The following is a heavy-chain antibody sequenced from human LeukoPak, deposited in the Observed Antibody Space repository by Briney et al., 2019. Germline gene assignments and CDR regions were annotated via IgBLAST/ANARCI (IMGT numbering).Heavy chain of an antibody. CDR3: ARLVNSYGKACYFDY. CDR2: IYPGDSDT. D-gene: IGHD5-18*01. Sequence: GESLKISCKGSGYSFTSYWIGWVRQMPGKGLEWMGIIYPGDSDTRYSPSFQGQVTISADKSISTAYLQWSSLKASDTAMYYCARLVNSYGKACYFDYWGQGTLVTVSS. V-gene: IGHV5-51*01. J-gene: IGHJ4*02. CDR1: GYSFTSYW.